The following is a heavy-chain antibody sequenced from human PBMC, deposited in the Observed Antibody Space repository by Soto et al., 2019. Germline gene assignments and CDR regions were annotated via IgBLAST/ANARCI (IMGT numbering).Heavy chain of an antibody. V-gene: IGHV3-30*03. CDR1: GFSFSSYV. CDR2: LSYYERDK. Sequence: GSLIVPCGTSGFSFSSYVVHWVRQAPGKGLEWVAVLSYYERDKYYADSVKGRFTISRDNSKNTLYLQMKSLRAEDTAVYYCSREGSGDAYNAGGAMDYWGQGTPVTVYS. CDR3: SREGSGDAYNAGGAMDY. D-gene: IGHD2-2*01. J-gene: IGHJ4*02.